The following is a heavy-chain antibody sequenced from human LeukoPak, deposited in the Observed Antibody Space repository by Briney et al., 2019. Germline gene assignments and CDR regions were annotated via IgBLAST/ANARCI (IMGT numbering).Heavy chain of an antibody. D-gene: IGHD2-15*01. CDR2: IYYSGSI. Sequence: SETLSLTCTVSGDSISSSRYYWGWIRQPPGKGLEWIGSIYYSGSIWYHPSLKSRVTISVDTSKNQFSLKLTSVTAADTAVYYCARPPRHDFDDSRVHDAFDIWGQGTMVTVSS. J-gene: IGHJ3*02. CDR1: GDSISSSRYY. V-gene: IGHV4-39*01. CDR3: ARPPRHDFDDSRVHDAFDI.